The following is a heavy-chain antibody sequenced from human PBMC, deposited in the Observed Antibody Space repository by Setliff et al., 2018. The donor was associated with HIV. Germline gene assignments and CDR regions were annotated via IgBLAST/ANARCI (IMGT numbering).Heavy chain of an antibody. CDR3: ARGYASGYDAYGY. Sequence: SETLSLTCAVYGGSFNDYYWSWIRQPPGKGLEWIGEIIHSGSINYNPSLKSRVTISVDTFNNQFSLNMNSVNAADTAVYYCARGYASGYDAYGYWGQGTLVTVSS. D-gene: IGHD5-12*01. J-gene: IGHJ4*02. CDR1: GGSFNDYY. V-gene: IGHV4-34*01. CDR2: IIHSGSI.